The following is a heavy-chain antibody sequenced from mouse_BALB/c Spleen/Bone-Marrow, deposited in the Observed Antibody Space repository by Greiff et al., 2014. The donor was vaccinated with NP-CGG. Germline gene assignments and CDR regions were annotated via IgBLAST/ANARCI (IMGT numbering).Heavy chain of an antibody. CDR2: ISSGSSTT. D-gene: IGHD4-1*01. Sequence: EVHLVESGGGLVQPGGSRKLSCAASGFTFSSFGMHWVRQAPEKGLEWVAYISSGSSTTFYADTVKGRFTVSRDNPKNTLFLQMTSLRSEDTAMYYCTRGGNWDDFDYWGQGTTLTVSS. CDR1: GFTFSSFG. J-gene: IGHJ2*01. V-gene: IGHV5-17*02. CDR3: TRGGNWDDFDY.